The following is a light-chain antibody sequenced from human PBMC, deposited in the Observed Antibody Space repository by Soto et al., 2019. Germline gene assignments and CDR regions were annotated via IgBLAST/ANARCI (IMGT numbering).Light chain of an antibody. V-gene: IGLV2-23*01. CDR1: SSDVGSSDL. Sequence: QSALTQPASVSGSPGQSITISCTGTSSDVGSSDLVSWYQQHPGTAPKLMIYEDTKRPSGISNRFSGSKSGNTASLTISGLQADDEADYFCCSYAGSDTWVFGGGTKLTVL. CDR2: EDT. J-gene: IGLJ3*02. CDR3: CSYAGSDTWV.